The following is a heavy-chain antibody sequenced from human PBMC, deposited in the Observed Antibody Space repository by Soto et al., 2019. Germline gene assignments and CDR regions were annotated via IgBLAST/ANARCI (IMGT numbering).Heavy chain of an antibody. Sequence: EVQLVESGGGLVQPEGSLRLSCEASGLTLSAHFWVWFRQAPGKGLEWVGRSRNRVKSFTTAYAASVRGRFTFSRDDSTNSLYLQMNSLKTDDTAVYYCARASTPDSTGYDYWGQGTLVTVSS. CDR1: GLTLSAHF. CDR3: ARASTPDSTGYDY. V-gene: IGHV3-72*01. CDR2: SRNRVKSFTT. J-gene: IGHJ4*02. D-gene: IGHD3-3*01.